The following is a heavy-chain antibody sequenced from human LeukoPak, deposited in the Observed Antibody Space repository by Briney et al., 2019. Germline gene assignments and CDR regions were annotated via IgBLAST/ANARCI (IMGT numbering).Heavy chain of an antibody. Sequence: ASQTLSLTCAVAGASISSTTSYWGWIRQPPGKGLEWIGRIYYSGSTFYNPSLKSRVTISVDTSKNQLSLRLSSVTAADTAVYYCARHGSTDYFDYWGQGTLVTVSS. J-gene: IGHJ4*02. V-gene: IGHV4-39*01. CDR3: ARHGSTDYFDY. CDR1: GASISSTTSY. D-gene: IGHD2-2*03. CDR2: IYYSGST.